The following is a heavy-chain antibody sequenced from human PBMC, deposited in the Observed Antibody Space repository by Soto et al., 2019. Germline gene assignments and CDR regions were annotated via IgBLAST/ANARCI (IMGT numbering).Heavy chain of an antibody. CDR2: INAGNGNT. D-gene: IGHD6-6*01. CDR3: ARDQRRSEIGARPESRAFGI. CDR1: GYTFTSYA. V-gene: IGHV1-3*01. J-gene: IGHJ3*02. Sequence: QVPLVQSGAEVKKPGASVKVSCKASGYTFTSYAMHWVRQAPGQRLEWMGWINAGNGNTKYSQKFQGRVTITRDTSGGTGYMGVGSLRSEDPAVYYCARDQRRSEIGARPESRAFGIWGQGTMVTVSS.